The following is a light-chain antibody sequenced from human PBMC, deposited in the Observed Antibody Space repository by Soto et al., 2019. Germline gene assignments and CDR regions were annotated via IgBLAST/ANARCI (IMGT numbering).Light chain of an antibody. CDR1: SSDVGSYNF. V-gene: IGLV2-23*01. CDR2: EGS. Sequence: QSVLTQPASVSGSPGQSITISCTGTSSDVGSYNFVSWYQQHPGKAPKLMIYEGSERPSGVSNRFSGSKSGNTASLTISGVQAEDEADYYCCSYAGSSTWVFGGGTKLTVL. J-gene: IGLJ3*02. CDR3: CSYAGSSTWV.